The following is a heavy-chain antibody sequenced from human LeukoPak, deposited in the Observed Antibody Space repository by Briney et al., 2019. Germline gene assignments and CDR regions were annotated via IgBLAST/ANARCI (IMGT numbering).Heavy chain of an antibody. D-gene: IGHD6-13*01. V-gene: IGHV1-8*01. J-gene: IGHJ6*02. CDR2: MNPNSGNT. CDR1: GYTFTSYD. CDR3: ARSPYSSSWYYYYYGMDV. Sequence: ASVKVSCKASGYTFTSYDINWVRQATGQGLEWMGWMNPNSGNTGYAQKFQGRATMTRNTSISTAYMELSSLRSEDTAVYYCARSPYSSSWYYYYYGMDVWGQGATVTVSS.